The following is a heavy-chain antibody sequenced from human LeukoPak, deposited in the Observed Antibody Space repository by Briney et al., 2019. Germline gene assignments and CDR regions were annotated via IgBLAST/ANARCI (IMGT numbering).Heavy chain of an antibody. CDR3: TRARFEWELLGVVV. V-gene: IGHV3-49*03. J-gene: IGHJ4*02. CDR1: GFTFGDYA. Sequence: GGSLRLSCTASGFTFGDYAMSWLRQAPGKGLEWVGFIRSKTYGGTPEYAASVKGRFTISRDDSKSIAYLQMNSLKTKDTDVYDCTRARFEWELLGVVVWGQGTLVTVSS. CDR2: IRSKTYGGTP. D-gene: IGHD1-26*01.